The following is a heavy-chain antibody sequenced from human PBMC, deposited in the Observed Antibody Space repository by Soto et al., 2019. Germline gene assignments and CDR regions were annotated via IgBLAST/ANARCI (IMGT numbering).Heavy chain of an antibody. CDR1: GGSITSHYY. CDR2: MWHSESA. D-gene: IGHD3-3*01. Sequence: QLQLQESGPGLVKPSETLSLTCTVSGGSITSHYYWAWIRQPPGKGLEWIGSMWHSESAAHYNPSLKSRVIISVDTSKNQFSLKLTSVTAADTALYYCVRHGEAGEPEHNWFDPWGQGTLVAVSS. V-gene: IGHV4-39*01. CDR3: VRHGEAGEPEHNWFDP. J-gene: IGHJ5*02.